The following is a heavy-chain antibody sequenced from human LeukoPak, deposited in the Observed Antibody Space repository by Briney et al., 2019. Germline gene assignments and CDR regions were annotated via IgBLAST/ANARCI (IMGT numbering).Heavy chain of an antibody. D-gene: IGHD3-10*01. CDR2: ISSSSSTI. CDR1: GFTFSSYS. Sequence: GGSLRLSCAASGFTFSSYSMNWVRQAPGKGLEWVSYISSSSSTIYYADSVKGRFTISRDNAKKSLFLQMNSLRAEDTAVYYCGRVGASYGSGSYSDYWGQGTLVTVSS. CDR3: GRVGASYGSGSYSDY. J-gene: IGHJ4*02. V-gene: IGHV3-48*04.